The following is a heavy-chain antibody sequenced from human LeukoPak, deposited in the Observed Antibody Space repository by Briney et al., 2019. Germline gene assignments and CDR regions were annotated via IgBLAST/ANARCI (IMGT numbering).Heavy chain of an antibody. D-gene: IGHD2-2*01. Sequence: GGSLRLSCAASGFTFSSYSMHWVRQAPGNGLEWVALISSDGFNKYYADSVKGRFTISRDNSKNALYLQMNSLRPEDTAMYYCARDPYLASWAVYFDYCGQGTLVTVSS. V-gene: IGHV3-30-3*01. CDR3: ARDPYLASWAVYFDY. CDR1: GFTFSSYS. J-gene: IGHJ4*02. CDR2: ISSDGFNK.